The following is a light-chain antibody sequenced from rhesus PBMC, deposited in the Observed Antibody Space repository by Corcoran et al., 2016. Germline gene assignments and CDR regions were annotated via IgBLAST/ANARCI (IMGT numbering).Light chain of an antibody. CDR3: CSYRSGSTYI. V-gene: IGLV2-38*01. CDR2: DLN. Sequence: QSALTQPPSVSKSLGQSVTISCTGTNSDIGAYNGVSWYQQYSGTAPRLLIYDLNKRPSGVSDCFSGSKSGNTASLTISGLKGEDGAHYYCCSYRSGSTYIFGSGTRLTVL. CDR1: NSDIGAYNG. J-gene: IGLJ1*01.